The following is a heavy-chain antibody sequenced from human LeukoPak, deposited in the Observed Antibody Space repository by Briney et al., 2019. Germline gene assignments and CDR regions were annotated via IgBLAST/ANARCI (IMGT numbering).Heavy chain of an antibody. CDR3: ASRGGVVVPVPFQH. Sequence: SETLSLTCTVSGGSISSSSYYWGWIRQPPGKRLEWIGSIYYSGSTYYNPSLKSRVTISVDTSKNQFSLKLSSVTAADTAVYYCASRGGVVVPVPFQHWGQGTLVTVSS. V-gene: IGHV4-39*01. CDR1: GGSISSSSYY. CDR2: IYYSGST. D-gene: IGHD2-2*01. J-gene: IGHJ1*01.